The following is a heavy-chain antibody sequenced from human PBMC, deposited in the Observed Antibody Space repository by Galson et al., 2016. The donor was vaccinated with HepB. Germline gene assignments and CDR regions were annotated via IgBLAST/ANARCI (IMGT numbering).Heavy chain of an antibody. Sequence: SLRLSCAAYGLTFSSYAMGWVRQAPGKGLEWLSVITGSDGRTFYADSVKGRFTISRDNSNNSLSLQMGRLRGEDTATYYRVQVGGGWPTGALESWGQGTLVTVSS. D-gene: IGHD6-19*01. V-gene: IGHV3-23*01. CDR1: GLTFSSYA. J-gene: IGHJ4*02. CDR2: ITGSDGRT. CDR3: VQVGGGWPTGALES.